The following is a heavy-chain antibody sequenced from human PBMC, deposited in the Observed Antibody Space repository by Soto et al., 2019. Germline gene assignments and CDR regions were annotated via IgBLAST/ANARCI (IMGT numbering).Heavy chain of an antibody. CDR1: GYSFTSYW. J-gene: IGHJ6*02. CDR3: ARFSSSVVSNYYYYGMDV. CDR2: IDPSDSYT. D-gene: IGHD2-15*01. Sequence: PGESLKISCNGSGYSFTSYWISWVRQMPGKGLEWMGRIDPSDSYTNYSPSFQGHVTISDDKSISTAYLQWSSLKASDTAMYYCARFSSSVVSNYYYYGMDVWGQGTTVTVSS. V-gene: IGHV5-10-1*01.